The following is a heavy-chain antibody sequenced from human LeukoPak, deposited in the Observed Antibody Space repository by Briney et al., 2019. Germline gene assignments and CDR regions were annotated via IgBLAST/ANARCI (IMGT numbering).Heavy chain of an antibody. CDR1: GFTFSSYW. CDR3: ARCPMSYYYYMDV. D-gene: IGHD3-10*02. J-gene: IGHJ6*03. V-gene: IGHV3-7*01. CDR2: IKQDGSEK. Sequence: GGSLRLSCAASGFTFSSYWMSWVRQAPGKGLEWVANIKQDGSEKYYVDSVKGRFTISRDNAKNSLYLQMNSLRAEDTAVYYCARCPMSYYYYMDVWGKGTTVTISS.